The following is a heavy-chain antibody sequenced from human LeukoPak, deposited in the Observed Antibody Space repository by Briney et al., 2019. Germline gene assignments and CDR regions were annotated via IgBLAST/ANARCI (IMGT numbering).Heavy chain of an antibody. V-gene: IGHV1-2*02. CDR1: GYTFTGYY. CDR2: INPNSGGT. J-gene: IGHJ4*02. CDR3: ARDFVVRDYYDSSGYYVGPDY. D-gene: IGHD3-22*01. Sequence: ASVKVSCKASGYTFTGYYMHWVRQAPGQGLEWMGWINPNSGGTNYAQKSQGRVTMTRDTSISTAYMELSRLRSDDTAVYYCARDFVVRDYYDSSGYYVGPDYWGQGTLVTVSS.